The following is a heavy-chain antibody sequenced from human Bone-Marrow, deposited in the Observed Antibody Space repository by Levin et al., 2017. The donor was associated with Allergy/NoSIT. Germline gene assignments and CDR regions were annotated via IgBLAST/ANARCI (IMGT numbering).Heavy chain of an antibody. D-gene: IGHD3-3*01. CDR3: ARENVLRFLEWLHYYYMDG. V-gene: IGHV3-48*03. J-gene: IGHJ6*03. Sequence: PGGSLRLSCAASGFTFSSYEMNWVRQAPGKGLEWVSYISSSGSTIYYADSVKGRFTISRDNAKNSLYLQMNSLRAEDTAVYYCARENVLRFLEWLHYYYMDGWGKGTTVTVSS. CDR2: ISSSGSTI. CDR1: GFTFSSYE.